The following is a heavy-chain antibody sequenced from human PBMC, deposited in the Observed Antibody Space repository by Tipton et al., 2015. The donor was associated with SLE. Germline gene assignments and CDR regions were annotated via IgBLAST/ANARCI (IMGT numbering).Heavy chain of an antibody. CDR2: ISVYNGYT. J-gene: IGHJ4*02. CDR1: GYTFIHKG. Sequence: QLVQSGVEVKRPGASVKVSCKASGYTFIHKGISWVRQAPGQGLEFMGWISVYNGYTNYAQKFQGRVTLTTDTSTSTAYMELRSLRSDDTAVYYCARVVVGAFDYWGQGTLVPVSS. V-gene: IGHV1-18*01. D-gene: IGHD2-15*01. CDR3: ARVVVGAFDY.